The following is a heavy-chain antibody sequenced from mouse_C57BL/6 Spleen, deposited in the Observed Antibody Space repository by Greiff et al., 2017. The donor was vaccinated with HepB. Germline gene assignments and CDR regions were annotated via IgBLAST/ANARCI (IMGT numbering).Heavy chain of an antibody. Sequence: QVQLQQSGTELVKPGASVKLSCKASGYTFTSYWLHWVKQRPGHGLEWIGNINPSNGGTNYNEKFKNKDTLTVDKSSSTADMQINSLTSEDSAVYYCAGRWSKTGAMDYWGQGTSVTVSA. CDR2: INPSNGGT. D-gene: IGHD1-1*02. V-gene: IGHV1-53*01. J-gene: IGHJ4*01. CDR3: AGRWSKTGAMDY. CDR1: GYTFTSYW.